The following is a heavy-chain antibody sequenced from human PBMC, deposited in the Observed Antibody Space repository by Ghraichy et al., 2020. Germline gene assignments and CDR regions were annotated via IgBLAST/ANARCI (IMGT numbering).Heavy chain of an antibody. D-gene: IGHD6-19*01. Sequence: GESLNISCAASGFTFSSYSMNWVRQAPGKGLEWVSYISSSSSTIYYADSVKGRFTISRDNAKNSLYLQMNSLRDEDTAVYYCARGIAVAGTWWFDPWGQGTLVTVSS. CDR2: ISSSSSTI. V-gene: IGHV3-48*02. CDR1: GFTFSSYS. J-gene: IGHJ5*02. CDR3: ARGIAVAGTWWFDP.